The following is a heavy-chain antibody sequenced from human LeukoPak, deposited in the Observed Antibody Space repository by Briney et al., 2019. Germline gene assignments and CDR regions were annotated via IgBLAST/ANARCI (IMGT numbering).Heavy chain of an antibody. CDR1: GFTFNNYA. CDR3: AKDRSGGSGTLFPIFES. V-gene: IGHV3-23*01. D-gene: IGHD3-10*01. Sequence: GGSLRLSCAASGFTFNNYAMNWVRQAPGKGLEWLSAISGSGGSTYYTNSVKGRFTISRDNSKNTLYLQMNSLRAEDTAVYYCAKDRSGGSGTLFPIFESWGQGTLVNVSS. CDR2: ISGSGGST. J-gene: IGHJ4*02.